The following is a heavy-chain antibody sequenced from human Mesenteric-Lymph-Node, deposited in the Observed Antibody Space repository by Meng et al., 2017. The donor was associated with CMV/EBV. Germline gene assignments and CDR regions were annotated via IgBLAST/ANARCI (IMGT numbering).Heavy chain of an antibody. CDR3: TTSMVDN. CDR1: GFTFNNYA. Sequence: GESLKISCAASGFTFNNYAMHWVRQTPDKGLEWVAFIRNDGSDKFYGDSVKGRFTISRDNYKSILYLQMNRLRPEDTALYYCTTSMVDNWGQGTLVTVSS. V-gene: IGHV3-30*02. D-gene: IGHD2-8*01. J-gene: IGHJ4*02. CDR2: IRNDGSDK.